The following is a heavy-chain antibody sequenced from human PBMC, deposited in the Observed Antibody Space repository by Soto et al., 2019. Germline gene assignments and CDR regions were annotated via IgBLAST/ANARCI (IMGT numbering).Heavy chain of an antibody. D-gene: IGHD3-10*01. J-gene: IGHJ4*02. V-gene: IGHV3-23*01. CDR3: AKDRGGFTNGWEFFDS. CDR2: ISGNGGTT. CDR1: GFAFSFYS. Sequence: GGSLRLSCEVSGFAFSFYSMSWVRQAPGKGLEWVASISGNGGTTYYAASGKGRFTFSRDNSKNTLYLQMNNLRGEDTAVYYCAKDRGGFTNGWEFFDSWGQGTLVTVSS.